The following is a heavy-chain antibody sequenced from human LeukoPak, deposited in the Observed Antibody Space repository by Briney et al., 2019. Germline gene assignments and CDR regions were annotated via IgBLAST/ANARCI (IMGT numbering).Heavy chain of an antibody. CDR3: VGAGLRLDNHCEY. V-gene: IGHV3-48*01. J-gene: IGHJ1*01. CDR1: GFSFGDYG. Sequence: GGSLRLSRAASGFSFGDYGMNWVRQAPGRGPEWISYISGSGGTLHYEDSVKGRFTITRDNARNSLFLQMNSLRAEDTGLYYCVGAGLRLDNHCEYWGHGTLVTVSS. CDR2: ISGSGGTL. D-gene: IGHD2-15*01.